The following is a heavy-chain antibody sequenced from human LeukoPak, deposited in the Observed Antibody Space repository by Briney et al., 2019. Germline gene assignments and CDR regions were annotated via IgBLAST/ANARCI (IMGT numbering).Heavy chain of an antibody. CDR2: VYYSGRT. CDR3: ARLVVPDNSGAPDTFDV. J-gene: IGHJ3*01. D-gene: IGHD3-22*01. V-gene: IGHV4-59*01. CDR1: SGSLSPNY. Sequence: SETLSLTCSVFSGSLSPNYWTWIRQPPGKGLEWIGYVYYSGRTKYNPSLQSRLTISLDKSNNHFSLQLSSVTTADTAVYYCARLVVPDNSGAPDTFDVWGQVTMVTVSS.